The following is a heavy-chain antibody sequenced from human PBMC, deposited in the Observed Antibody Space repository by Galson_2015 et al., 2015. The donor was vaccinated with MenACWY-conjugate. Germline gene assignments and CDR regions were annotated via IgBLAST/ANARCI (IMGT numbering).Heavy chain of an antibody. CDR2: IKKDGSEK. J-gene: IGHJ6*02. CDR3: ARGHYGMDV. V-gene: IGHV3-7*03. CDR1: GFTFRNYW. Sequence: SLILSCAASGFTFRNYWMTWVRQAPGKGLEWVASIKKDGSEKYYVDSVKGRFTISRDNAKNSLYLEMNSLRVEDTAVYSCARGHYGMDVWGQGITVTASS.